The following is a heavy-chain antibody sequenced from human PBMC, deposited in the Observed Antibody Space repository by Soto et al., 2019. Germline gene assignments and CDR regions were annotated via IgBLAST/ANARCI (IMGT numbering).Heavy chain of an antibody. J-gene: IGHJ2*01. D-gene: IGHD6-25*01. CDR2: INPHTGDT. V-gene: IGHV1-2*02. CDR3: AREGGAAPGARREWYLDL. Sequence: QVQLVQSGAEVKKPGASVTVSCKTSGYPLTDFYIHWVRQAPGQGLEWMAWINPHTGDTNTALKFQGRVTMTRDTPINTAFMELTSLSSDDTAVYYCAREGGAAPGARREWYLDLWGRGTLVSISS. CDR1: GYPLTDFY.